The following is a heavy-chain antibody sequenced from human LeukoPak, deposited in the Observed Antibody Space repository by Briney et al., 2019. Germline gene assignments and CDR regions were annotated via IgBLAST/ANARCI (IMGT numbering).Heavy chain of an antibody. Sequence: SETLSLTCAVYGGSFSGYYWSWIRQPPGKGQEWIGEINHSGSTNYNPSLKSRVTISVDTSKNQFSLKLSSVTAADTAVYYCARSSGSTSFDYWGQGTLVTVSS. J-gene: IGHJ4*02. CDR2: INHSGST. V-gene: IGHV4-34*01. CDR3: ARSSGSTSFDY. D-gene: IGHD6-19*01. CDR1: GGSFSGYY.